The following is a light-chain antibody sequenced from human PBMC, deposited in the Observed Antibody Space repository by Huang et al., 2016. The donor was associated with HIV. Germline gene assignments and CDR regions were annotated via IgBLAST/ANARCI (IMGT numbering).Light chain of an antibody. Sequence: EIVMTQSPATRSVSPGERATLSCRASQSITSNLAWYQQKPGQAPRLLIYAASTRATGIPARVSGSGAGTEFTLSISSLQSEDFAVYYCQQYNNWPPLTFGQGTKVEIK. CDR3: QQYNNWPPLT. CDR1: QSITSN. V-gene: IGKV3-15*01. CDR2: AAS. J-gene: IGKJ1*01.